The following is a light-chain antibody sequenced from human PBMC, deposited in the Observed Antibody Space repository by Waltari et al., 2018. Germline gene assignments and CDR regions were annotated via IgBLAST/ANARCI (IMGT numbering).Light chain of an antibody. CDR3: FSFTPTSRLAM. CDR1: SNYIGGHDF. V-gene: IGLV2-14*03. Sequence: QSALTQPASVSGSPGQSITISCTGTSNYIGGHDFVSWYQQHPGQAPKLLIYDVTNRTSGISSRFSGSKSGNTASLTISGLQAEDEADYYCFSFTPTSRLAMFAGGTKLTV. J-gene: IGLJ3*02. CDR2: DVT.